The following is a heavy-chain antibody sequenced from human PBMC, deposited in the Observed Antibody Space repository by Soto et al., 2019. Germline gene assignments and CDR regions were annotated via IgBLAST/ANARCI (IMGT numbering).Heavy chain of an antibody. CDR2: IKQDGSEK. CDR3: ARSMTTVVTLDY. Sequence: QPGGSLRLSCAASGFTFSNYWMSWVRQAPGKGLEWVANIKQDGSEKYYVDSVKGRFTISRDNAKNSLYLQINSLRAEDTAVYYRARSMTTVVTLDYWGQGTLVTVSS. J-gene: IGHJ4*02. CDR1: GFTFSNYW. D-gene: IGHD4-17*01. V-gene: IGHV3-7*01.